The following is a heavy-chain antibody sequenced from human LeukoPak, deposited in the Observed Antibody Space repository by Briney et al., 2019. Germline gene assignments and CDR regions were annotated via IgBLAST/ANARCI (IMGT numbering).Heavy chain of an antibody. J-gene: IGHJ4*02. CDR3: AKDGAWLRFDD. CDR1: GFTFSSYA. CDR2: ISGSGTNT. D-gene: IGHD5-12*01. Sequence: PGGSLRLSCAASGFTFSSYAMNWVRQAPGKGLEWVSIISGSGTNTYYADSVKGRFTISRDDSKNTLYLQMKNLRAEDTAVYYCAKDGAWLRFDDWGQGILVTVSS. V-gene: IGHV3-23*01.